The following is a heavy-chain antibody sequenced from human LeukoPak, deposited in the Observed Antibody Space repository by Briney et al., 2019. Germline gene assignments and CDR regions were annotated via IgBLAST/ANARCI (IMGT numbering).Heavy chain of an antibody. Sequence: GGSLRLSCAASGFTFSSYGMHWVRQAPGKGLEWVAVISYDGSNKYYADSVKGRFTISRDNSKNTLYLQMNSLRAEDTAVYYCAKGLGLSVAGTDWFDPWGQGTLVTVSS. D-gene: IGHD6-19*01. CDR1: GFTFSSYG. V-gene: IGHV3-30*18. J-gene: IGHJ5*02. CDR3: AKGLGLSVAGTDWFDP. CDR2: ISYDGSNK.